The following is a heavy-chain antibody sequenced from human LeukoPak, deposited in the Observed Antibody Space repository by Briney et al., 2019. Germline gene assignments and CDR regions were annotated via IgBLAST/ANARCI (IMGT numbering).Heavy chain of an antibody. CDR1: GVSISCYY. CDR3: GRYSGLPDY. CDR2: IYYGGST. D-gene: IGHD2-15*01. V-gene: IGHV4-59*08. J-gene: IGHJ4*02. Sequence: IPSEIVSLTCTVSGVSISCYYWSWIRQPPGKGLEWIGYIYYGGSTNYNPSLKSRVTISVDTSKNQFSLKLSSVTAADTAVYYCGRYSGLPDYWGQGTLATVSS.